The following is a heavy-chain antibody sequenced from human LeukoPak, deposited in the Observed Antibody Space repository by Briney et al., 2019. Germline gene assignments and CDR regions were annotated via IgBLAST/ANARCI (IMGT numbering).Heavy chain of an antibody. D-gene: IGHD3-22*01. Sequence: ASVKVSCKASGYTFTCYYMHWVGQAPGQGGEGMGWINPNSGGTNYAKKFQGRVTMTRETSISTAYMELSRLRSDDTAVYYCARDRVMYYYDSSGCSGYWGQGTLVTVSS. J-gene: IGHJ4*02. CDR2: INPNSGGT. CDR3: ARDRVMYYYDSSGCSGY. V-gene: IGHV1-2*02. CDR1: GYTFTCYY.